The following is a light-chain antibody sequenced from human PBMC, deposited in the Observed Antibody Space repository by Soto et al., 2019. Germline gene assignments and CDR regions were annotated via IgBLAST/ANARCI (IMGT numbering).Light chain of an antibody. CDR3: QESYTVPIT. Sequence: DNQMTQSPATLSASVGDRVTISCRASQSIGTFLNWYQQKPGQAPNLLISAASCLQSGVPSRCSGSGSGTDFTLTISSLQREDFATYYCQESYTVPITFGQGTRLEI. V-gene: IGKV1-39*01. CDR1: QSIGTF. J-gene: IGKJ5*01. CDR2: AAS.